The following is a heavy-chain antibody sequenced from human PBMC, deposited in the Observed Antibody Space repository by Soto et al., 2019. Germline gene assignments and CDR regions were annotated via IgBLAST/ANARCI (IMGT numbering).Heavy chain of an antibody. J-gene: IGHJ4*02. D-gene: IGHD4-17*01. CDR1: GGSFSGYY. CDR2: INHSGST. V-gene: IGHV4-34*01. Sequence: ASETLSLTCAVYGGSFSGYYWSWIRQPPGKGLEWIGEINHSGSTNYNPSLKSRVTISVDTSKNQFSLKLSSVTAADTAVYYCARGWTGSTVTNYYFDYWGQGTLVTVSS. CDR3: ARGWTGSTVTNYYFDY.